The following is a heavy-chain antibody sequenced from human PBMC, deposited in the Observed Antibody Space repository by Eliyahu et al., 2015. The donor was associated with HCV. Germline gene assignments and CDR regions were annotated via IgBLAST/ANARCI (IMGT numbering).Heavy chain of an antibody. D-gene: IGHD5-24*01. CDR1: GFXVXSNY. V-gene: IGHV3-66*01. Sequence: EVQLVESGGGLXQPGGSLSLSCAASGFXVXSNYMNWVRQAPGKGLXWVSVIYDXGTTYYADSVKGRFTISRDNSKNTLYLQMNSLRVEDSAVYYCARGGRVHTDGYNWVYWGQGTLVTVSS. CDR2: IYDXGTT. CDR3: ARGGRVHTDGYNWVY. J-gene: IGHJ4*02.